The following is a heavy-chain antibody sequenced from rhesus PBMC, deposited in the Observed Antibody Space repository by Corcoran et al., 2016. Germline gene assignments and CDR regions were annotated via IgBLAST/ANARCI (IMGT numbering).Heavy chain of an antibody. J-gene: IGHJ4*01. CDR2: VDHEDGEA. CDR1: GYTFTDYY. CDR3: ATEWADTAGTVLYY. Sequence: EVQLVQSGAEVKKPGASVKISCKASGYTFTDYYLHWVRQAPGKGLEWMGRVDHEDGEAIHAQKFQDRVTITADTFTDTAYMELSSLRSEDTAVYYCATEWADTAGTVLYYWGQGVLVTVSS. D-gene: IGHD5-24*01. V-gene: IGHV1-111*02.